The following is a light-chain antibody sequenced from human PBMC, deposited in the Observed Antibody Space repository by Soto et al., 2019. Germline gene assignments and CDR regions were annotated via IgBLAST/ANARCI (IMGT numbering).Light chain of an antibody. Sequence: DIQMTQSPSSLSASVGDRITITCRASQSISTYLNWYQQKPGKAPKLLIYAASSLQSGVPSRFSGSGSVTDFTLTISSLQPEDFAAYYCQQSSTTPLTFAGGTK. CDR1: QSISTY. CDR3: QQSSTTPLT. CDR2: AAS. J-gene: IGKJ4*01. V-gene: IGKV1-39*01.